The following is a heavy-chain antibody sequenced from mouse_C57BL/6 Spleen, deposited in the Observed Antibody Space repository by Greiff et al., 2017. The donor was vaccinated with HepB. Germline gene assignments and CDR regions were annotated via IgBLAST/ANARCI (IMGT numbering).Heavy chain of an antibody. V-gene: IGHV5-12*01. Sequence: EVKLVESGGGLVQPGGSLKLSCAASGFTFSDYYMYWVRQTPEKRLEWVAYISNGGGSTYYPDTVKGRFTISRDNAKNTLYLQMSRLKSEDTAMYYCARLGGTTVVAPVGFDVWGTGTTVTVSS. CDR2: ISNGGGST. CDR3: ARLGGTTVVAPVGFDV. D-gene: IGHD1-1*01. CDR1: GFTFSDYY. J-gene: IGHJ1*03.